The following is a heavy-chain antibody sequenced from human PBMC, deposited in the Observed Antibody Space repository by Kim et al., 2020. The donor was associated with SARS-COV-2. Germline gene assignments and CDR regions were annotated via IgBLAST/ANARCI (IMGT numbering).Heavy chain of an antibody. J-gene: IGHJ4*02. D-gene: IGHD5-18*01. V-gene: IGHV3-43D*03. CDR1: GFAFDNYA. CDR3: AKGVSYSYTAYFDY. CDR2: ISWDGRGT. Sequence: GGSLRLSCAASGFAFDNYAMHWVRQAPGKGLEWVCLISWDGRGTHCADSVKGRFTVSRDNNKNSLYLQMNSLRAEDTALYYCAKGVSYSYTAYFDYWGQGTLVTVSS.